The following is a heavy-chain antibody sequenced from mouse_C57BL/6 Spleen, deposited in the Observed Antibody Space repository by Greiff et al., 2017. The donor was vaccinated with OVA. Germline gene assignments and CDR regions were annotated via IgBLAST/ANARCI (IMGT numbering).Heavy chain of an antibody. J-gene: IGHJ3*01. D-gene: IGHD3-2*02. CDR2: ISDGGSYT. CDR3: ARDSSGYVAWFAY. V-gene: IGHV5-4*01. Sequence: EVMLVESGGGLVKPGGSLKLSCAASGFTFSSYAMSWVRQTPEKRLAWVATISDGGSYTYYPDNVKGRFTISRDNAKNNLYLQMSHLKSEDTAMYYCARDSSGYVAWFAYWGQGTLVTVSA. CDR1: GFTFSSYA.